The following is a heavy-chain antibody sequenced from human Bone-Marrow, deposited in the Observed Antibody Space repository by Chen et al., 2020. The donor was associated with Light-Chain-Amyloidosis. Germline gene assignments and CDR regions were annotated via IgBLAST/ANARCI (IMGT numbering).Heavy chain of an antibody. J-gene: IGHJ4*02. V-gene: IGHV4-38-2*01. D-gene: IGHD1-26*01. CDR3: ARGAVGGTTGV. CDR1: GNSISGGYF. CDR2: FSHGGSP. Sequence: QVLLQQSGPGLVKPSETLSLICAVSGNSISGGYFWGWIRQPPGKGREWIGVLDFSHGGSPYYSPSLKSRVTITADTAKNQFSLNLTTVTAADTATYYCARGAVGGTTGVWGQETLVTVSS.